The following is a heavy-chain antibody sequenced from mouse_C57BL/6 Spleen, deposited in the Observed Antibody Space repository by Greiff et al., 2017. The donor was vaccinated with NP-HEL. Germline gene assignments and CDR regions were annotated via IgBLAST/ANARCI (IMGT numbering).Heavy chain of an antibody. J-gene: IGHJ1*03. CDR1: GYTFTSYW. Sequence: QVQLQQSGAELVKPGASVKLSCKASGYTFTSYWMHWVKQRPGRGLEWIGRIDPNSGGTKYNEKFKSKATLTVDKPSSTAYMQLSSLTSEDSAVYYCARLITTVVAAHWYFDVWGTGTTVTVSS. V-gene: IGHV1-72*01. CDR3: ARLITTVVAAHWYFDV. D-gene: IGHD1-1*01. CDR2: IDPNSGGT.